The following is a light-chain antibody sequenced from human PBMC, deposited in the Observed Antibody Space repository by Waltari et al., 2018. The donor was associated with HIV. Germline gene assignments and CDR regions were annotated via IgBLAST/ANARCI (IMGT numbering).Light chain of an antibody. CDR2: ADN. CDR1: SGCIASNY. Sequence: NFMLTPPHSASESAGQTVTISCTRRSGCIASNYVHSYQQRPGSSPTTVIYADNQRPSGVPDRFSGSIDSSSNSASLTISGLKTEDEADYYCQSYDSSNHVVFGGGTKLTVL. CDR3: QSYDSSNHVV. V-gene: IGLV6-57*01. J-gene: IGLJ2*01.